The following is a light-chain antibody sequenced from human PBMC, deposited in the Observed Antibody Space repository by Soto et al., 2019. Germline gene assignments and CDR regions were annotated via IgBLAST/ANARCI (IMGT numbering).Light chain of an antibody. CDR3: CSYAGSYKAV. CDR2: DVS. Sequence: QSALTQPRSVSGSPGQSVTISCTGTSSDVGGYNYVSWYQQHPGKAPKLMIYDVSKRPSGVPDRFSGSKSGNTASLTISGLQAEDEADYYCCSYAGSYKAVFGGGTQPTVL. J-gene: IGLJ7*01. V-gene: IGLV2-11*01. CDR1: SSDVGGYNY.